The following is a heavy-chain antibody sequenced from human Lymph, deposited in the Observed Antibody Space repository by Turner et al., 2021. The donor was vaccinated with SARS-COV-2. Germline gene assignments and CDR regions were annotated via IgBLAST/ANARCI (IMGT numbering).Heavy chain of an antibody. Sequence: QMQLVESGGGVVQPGRSLRRSCAASGFTFISYGMHWVRQAPGKGLEWVAVISYDGGHKSYADSVKGRFTISRDNSKNTLYLQMISLRAEDTAVYYCAWALYYYYGMDVWGQGTTVTVSS. CDR2: ISYDGGHK. CDR1: GFTFISYG. CDR3: AWALYYYYGMDV. V-gene: IGHV3-30*03. J-gene: IGHJ6*02.